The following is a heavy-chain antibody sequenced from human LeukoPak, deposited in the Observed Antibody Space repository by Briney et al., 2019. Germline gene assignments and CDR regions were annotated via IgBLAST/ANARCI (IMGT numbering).Heavy chain of an antibody. V-gene: IGHV4-34*01. CDR3: ARGSSSTVTYYFDY. D-gene: IGHD4-17*01. CDR1: GFTVSSNY. CDR2: INHGGST. Sequence: GSLRLSCAASGFTVSSNYMSWIRQPPGKGLEWIGEINHGGSTNYNPSPKSRVIISVDTSKKQFSLQLSSVTAADTAVYYCARGSSSTVTYYFDYWGEGTLVTVSS. J-gene: IGHJ4*02.